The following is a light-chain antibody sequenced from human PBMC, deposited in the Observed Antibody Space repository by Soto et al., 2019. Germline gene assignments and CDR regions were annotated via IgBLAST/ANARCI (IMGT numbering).Light chain of an antibody. J-gene: IGKJ1*01. CDR3: QQYNNWPPWT. CDR2: GAS. V-gene: IGKV3-15*01. CDR1: QSVSSN. Sequence: EIVITQSPAPPSVSPGERATPSCRASQSVSSNLAWYQQKPGQAPRLLIYGASTRATGIPARFSGSGSGTEFTLTISSLQSEDFAVYYCQQYNNWPPWTFGQGTKVDIK.